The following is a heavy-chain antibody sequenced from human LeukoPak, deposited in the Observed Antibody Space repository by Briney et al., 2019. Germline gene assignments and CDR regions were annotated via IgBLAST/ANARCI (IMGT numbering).Heavy chain of an antibody. CDR1: GGSISSSY. V-gene: IGHV4-4*07. CDR2: IYTSGRT. D-gene: IGHD2-15*01. Sequence: SETLSLTCTVSGGSISSSYWSWIRQPAGKGLEWIGRIYTSGRTNNNPSLKSRVTISVDTSKNQFSLKLSSVTAADTAVYYCARDQDNCSGGSCYLYWGQGTLVTVSS. J-gene: IGHJ4*02. CDR3: ARDQDNCSGGSCYLY.